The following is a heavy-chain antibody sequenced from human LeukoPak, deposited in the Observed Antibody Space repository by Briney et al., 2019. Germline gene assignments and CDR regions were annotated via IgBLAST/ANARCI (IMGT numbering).Heavy chain of an antibody. Sequence: QPGGSLRLSCAASGFTFNIYAMSWVRQTPGKGLEWVSTIGNTETYYADSVKGRFTISRDNSRNTLYLQMKSLRAEDTAMYYCAKDSIDHNGVYDAFDVGGKGKMVTVSS. CDR2: IGNTET. CDR3: AKDSIDHNGVYDAFDV. V-gene: IGHV3-23*01. CDR1: GFTFNIYA. D-gene: IGHD1-1*01. J-gene: IGHJ3*01.